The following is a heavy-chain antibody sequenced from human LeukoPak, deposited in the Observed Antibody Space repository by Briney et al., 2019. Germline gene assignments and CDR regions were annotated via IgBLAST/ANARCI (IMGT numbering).Heavy chain of an antibody. V-gene: IGHV4-39*07. CDR2: IYYSGST. J-gene: IGHJ3*02. D-gene: IGHD4-17*01. CDR1: GGSVSSGGYY. CDR3: ARDLYGDYDDSGPNDAFDI. Sequence: SETLSLTCTVSGGSVSSGGYYWSWIRQPPGKGLEWIGSIYYSGSTYYNPSLKSRVTISVDTSKNQFSLKLSSVTAADTAVYYCARDLYGDYDDSGPNDAFDIWGQGTMVTVSS.